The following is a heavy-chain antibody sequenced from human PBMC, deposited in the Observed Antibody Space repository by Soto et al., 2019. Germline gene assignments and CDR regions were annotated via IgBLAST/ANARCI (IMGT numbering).Heavy chain of an antibody. Sequence: GGSLRLSCAASGFTFSSYSMNWVRQAPGKGLEWVSYISSSSSTIYYADSVKGRLTISRDNAKNSLYLQMNSLRAEDTAVYYCARDMKGGLESDAFDIWGQGTMVTVSS. CDR3: ARDMKGGLESDAFDI. CDR1: GFTFSSYS. V-gene: IGHV3-48*01. D-gene: IGHD3-16*01. J-gene: IGHJ3*02. CDR2: ISSSSSTI.